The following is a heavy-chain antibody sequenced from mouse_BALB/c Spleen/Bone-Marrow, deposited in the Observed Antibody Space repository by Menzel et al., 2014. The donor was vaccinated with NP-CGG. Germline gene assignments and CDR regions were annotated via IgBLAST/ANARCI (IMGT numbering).Heavy chain of an antibody. CDR3: ARSGYYGSSYFDY. D-gene: IGHD1-1*01. Sequence: EVQLQQSGPELVKPGASVKISCKASGYSFTGYFMNWVMQSHGKSLEWIGRINPYNGDTFYYQKFKGKATLTVDKSSSTAHMELRSLASEDSAVYYCARSGYYGSSYFDYWGQGTTLTVSS. V-gene: IGHV1-20*02. CDR2: INPYNGDT. CDR1: GYSFTGYF. J-gene: IGHJ2*01.